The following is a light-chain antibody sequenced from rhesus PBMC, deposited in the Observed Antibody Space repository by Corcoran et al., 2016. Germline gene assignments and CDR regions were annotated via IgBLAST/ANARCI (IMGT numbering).Light chain of an antibody. J-gene: IGKJ1*01. Sequence: DIQMTQSPPALSASVGDRVTISCRASQNIYSHLAWYQQKPGKAPKFLIYATSSLQNGIPSRFSGSGTKKDFTLTISSLQPEDSATYYCQQYYDNPRTFGRGTKVEIK. CDR3: QQYYDNPRT. CDR2: ATS. CDR1: QNIYSH. V-gene: IGKV1S12*01.